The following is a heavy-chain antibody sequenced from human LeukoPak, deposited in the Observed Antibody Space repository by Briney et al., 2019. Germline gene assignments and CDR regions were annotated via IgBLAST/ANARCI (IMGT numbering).Heavy chain of an antibody. CDR2: IYHSGKT. Sequence: SETLSLTCAVSGYSISSGYHWGWVRQAPGKGLEWIGSIYHSGKTYYNPSLKSRVTISVDTSMNQFSLKLSSVTAADTAVYYCARTLYCSGTTCYSPELFHSWGQGTLVTVSS. D-gene: IGHD2-15*01. CDR1: GYSISSGYH. J-gene: IGHJ4*02. V-gene: IGHV4-38-2*01. CDR3: ARTLYCSGTTCYSPELFHS.